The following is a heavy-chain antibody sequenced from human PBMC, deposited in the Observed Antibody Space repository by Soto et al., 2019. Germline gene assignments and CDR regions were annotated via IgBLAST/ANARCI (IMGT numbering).Heavy chain of an antibody. CDR2: LNPNTGAT. CDR3: ARQSCSSTSCFYDY. CDR1: EYTFTDNY. J-gene: IGHJ4*02. V-gene: IGHV1-2*02. D-gene: IGHD2-2*01. Sequence: ASVKVSCKTSEYTFTDNYIYWLRQAPGQGLEWMGWLNPNTGATDFAQRFQGRVTLASDTSISTAYMELSRLTSDDTAVFYCARQSCSSTSCFYDYWGPGTLVTVSS.